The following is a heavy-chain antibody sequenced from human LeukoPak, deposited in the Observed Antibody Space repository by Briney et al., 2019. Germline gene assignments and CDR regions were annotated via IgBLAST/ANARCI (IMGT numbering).Heavy chain of an antibody. J-gene: IGHJ4*02. Sequence: PSETLSLTCTVSGGSISSGGYYWSWIRQPPGKGLEWIGYIYHSGSTYYNPSLKSRVTISVDRSKNQFSLKLSSVTAADTAVYYCARLAGPVAYQLLSPDYWGQGTLVTVSS. D-gene: IGHD2-2*01. CDR3: ARLAGPVAYQLLSPDY. V-gene: IGHV4-30-2*01. CDR1: GGSISSGGYY. CDR2: IYHSGST.